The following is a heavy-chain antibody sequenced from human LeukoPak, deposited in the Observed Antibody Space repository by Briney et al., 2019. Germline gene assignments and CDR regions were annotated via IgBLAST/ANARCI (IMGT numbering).Heavy chain of an antibody. CDR2: IWYDGSSK. J-gene: IGHJ4*02. CDR3: AGEARYESSGYYFDF. Sequence: GGSLRLSCEASGFTFSSKGMHWVRQAPGKGLEWVAVIWYDGSSKYYADSVKGRFTISRDNSKNTLYLQMTSLRAEDTAVYYCAGEARYESSGYYFDFWGQGTQVTVSS. D-gene: IGHD3-22*01. CDR1: GFTFSSKG. V-gene: IGHV3-33*01.